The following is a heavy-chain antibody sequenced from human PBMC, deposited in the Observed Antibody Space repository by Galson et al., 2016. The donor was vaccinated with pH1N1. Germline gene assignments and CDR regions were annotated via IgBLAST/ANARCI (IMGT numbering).Heavy chain of an antibody. D-gene: IGHD2-15*01. V-gene: IGHV1-8*01. J-gene: IGHJ6*02. CDR1: GHTFTRYD. CDR3: ARSCSGGGCYPNYFYYAMDV. CDR2: MNPNSGNT. Sequence: SGHTFTRYDINWVRQATGQGLEWMGWMNPNSGNTGYAQKFQGRITLTRNTSISTAYMELNSLRSEDTAVYYCARSCSGGGCYPNYFYYAMDVWGQGTTVTVSS.